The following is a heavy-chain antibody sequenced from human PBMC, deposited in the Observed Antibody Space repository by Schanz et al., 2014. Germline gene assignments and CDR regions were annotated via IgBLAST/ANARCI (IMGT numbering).Heavy chain of an antibody. CDR3: ARVYRWQHILGHFDS. Sequence: QGHLVQSGAEVKEPGASVQVSCKASGYVFTAYYMHWVRQAPGQGLEWMGVTNPNGGAEFAQKFQGRISMTRDTSTTTFYMELSRLTSDDTAVYYCARVYRWQHILGHFDSWGQGSLVTVSS. CDR1: GYVFTAYY. CDR2: TNPNGGA. D-gene: IGHD6-13*01. J-gene: IGHJ4*02. V-gene: IGHV1-2*02.